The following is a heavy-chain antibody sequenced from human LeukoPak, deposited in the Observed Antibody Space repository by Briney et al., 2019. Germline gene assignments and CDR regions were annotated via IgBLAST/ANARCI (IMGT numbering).Heavy chain of an antibody. CDR3: AKEGSGSLYYFDY. CDR1: GFTFNTYT. J-gene: IGHJ4*02. CDR2: ISGSGGST. D-gene: IGHD3-10*01. Sequence: GGSLRLSCVASGFTFNTYTLNWVRQAPGKGLEWVSAISGSGGSTYYADSVKGRFTISRDNFKNTLNLQMNSLRAEDTAVYYCAKEGSGSLYYFDYWGQGTLVTVSS. V-gene: IGHV3-23*01.